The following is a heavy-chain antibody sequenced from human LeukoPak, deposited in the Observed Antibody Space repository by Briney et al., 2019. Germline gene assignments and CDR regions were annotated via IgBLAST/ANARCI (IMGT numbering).Heavy chain of an antibody. Sequence: GGSLTLSCAASGFTVSSNYMSWVRQAPGKGLEWVSVIYSGGSTYYADSVKGRFTISRDNSKNTLYLQMNSLRAEDTAVYYCARDAGDRGGFDYWGQGTLVTVSS. D-gene: IGHD7-27*01. CDR3: ARDAGDRGGFDY. V-gene: IGHV3-66*01. J-gene: IGHJ4*02. CDR2: IYSGGST. CDR1: GFTVSSNY.